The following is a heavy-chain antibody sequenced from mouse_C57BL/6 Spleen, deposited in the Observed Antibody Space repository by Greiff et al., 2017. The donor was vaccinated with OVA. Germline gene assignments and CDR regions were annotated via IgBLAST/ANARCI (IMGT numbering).Heavy chain of an antibody. V-gene: IGHV1-64*01. D-gene: IGHD1-1*01. CDR1: GYTFTSYW. Sequence: QVQLQQPGAELVKPGASVKLSCKASGYTFTSYWMHWVKQRPGQGLEWIGMIHPNSGSTHYNEKFKSKATLTVDKSSSTAYLQLSSLTSEDSAVYYCARGEAVVDGYYFDYWGQGTTLTVSS. CDR2: IHPNSGST. CDR3: ARGEAVVDGYYFDY. J-gene: IGHJ2*01.